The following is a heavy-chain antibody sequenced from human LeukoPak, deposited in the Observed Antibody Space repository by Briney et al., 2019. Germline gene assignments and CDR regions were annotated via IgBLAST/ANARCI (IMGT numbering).Heavy chain of an antibody. D-gene: IGHD2-21*02. V-gene: IGHV1-18*01. CDR2: ISAASGST. J-gene: IGHJ4*02. CDR3: AKEQEGTAIGGVFDY. CDR1: GYSFTSFG. Sequence: ASVKVSCMASGYSFTSFGLSWVRQAPGQGPEWMGWISAASGSTNYAQKFQDRVTMTIDTSTTTVYMELRSLRSDDTAVYYCAKEQEGTAIGGVFDYWGQGTVVTVSS.